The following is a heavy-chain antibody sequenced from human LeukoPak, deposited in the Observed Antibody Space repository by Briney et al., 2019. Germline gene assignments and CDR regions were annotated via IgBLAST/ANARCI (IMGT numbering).Heavy chain of an antibody. J-gene: IGHJ4*02. D-gene: IGHD6-19*01. CDR1: GFTLSSYA. CDR3: AEAQGYIGGNYFVY. V-gene: IGHV3-23*01. Sequence: GGSLRLSCAASGFTLSSYAMSWVRQAPGQGLEWVSAISGSGGSTYYADSVKGRFTISRDNSKNTPYLQMSSLRAEDTAVYYCAEAQGYIGGNYFVYRGQRDLVTVSS. CDR2: ISGSGGST.